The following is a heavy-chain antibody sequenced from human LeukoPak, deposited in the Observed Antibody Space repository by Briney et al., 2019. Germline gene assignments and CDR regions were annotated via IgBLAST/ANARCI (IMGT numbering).Heavy chain of an antibody. CDR1: GGTFSSYT. Sequence: ASVKVSCKASGGTFSSYTISWVRQAPGQGLEWMGRIIPILGIANYAQKFQGRVTITADESTSTAYMELSTLRSEDTAVYYCAKLPAATSSTSSDYWGQGTLVTVSS. J-gene: IGHJ4*02. V-gene: IGHV1-69*02. CDR2: IIPILGIA. CDR3: AKLPAATSSTSSDY. D-gene: IGHD2-2*01.